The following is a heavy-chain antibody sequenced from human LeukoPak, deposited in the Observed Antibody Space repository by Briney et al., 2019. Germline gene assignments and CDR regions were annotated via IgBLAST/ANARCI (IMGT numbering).Heavy chain of an antibody. D-gene: IGHD2-8*01. CDR2: SGHRGGT. Sequence: PSETLSLTCAVYGGSLNGHYWSWIRQPPGKGLEWIGESGHRGGTKFNPSLKSRVTISADTSKSQFSLKMSSVTAADTAIYYCAKNGQSGFSFDPWGQGPLVTVSS. V-gene: IGHV4-34*01. J-gene: IGHJ5*02. CDR1: GGSLNGHY. CDR3: AKNGQSGFSFDP.